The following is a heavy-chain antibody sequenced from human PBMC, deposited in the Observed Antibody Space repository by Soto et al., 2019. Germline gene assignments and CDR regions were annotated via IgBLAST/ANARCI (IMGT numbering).Heavy chain of an antibody. CDR3: GRDRSTNFGVDV. Sequence: SETLPLTFTVTGVSVSSAGYYWTWIRQHPGKGLEWIVSISYSGSTYYDPPLKSRVSISVESPKTHFSLTLRSVTAADTATHPCGRDRSTNFGVDVWGQGTTVTVSS. CDR2: ISYSGST. CDR1: GVSVSSAGYY. J-gene: IGHJ6*02. V-gene: IGHV4-31*03. D-gene: IGHD3-3*01.